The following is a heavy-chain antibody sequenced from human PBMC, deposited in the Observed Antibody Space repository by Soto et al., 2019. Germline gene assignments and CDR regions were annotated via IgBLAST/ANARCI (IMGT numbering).Heavy chain of an antibody. CDR1: GFPFSSYS. Sequence: GGSLSLSCAASGFPFSSYSMSWVRQAPGKGLEWVSAISGSGGSTYYADSVKGRFTISRDNSKNTLYLQMNSLRAEDTAVYYCARIGAGVADYWGQGTLVTVSS. CDR3: ARIGAGVADY. V-gene: IGHV3-23*01. CDR2: ISGSGGST. J-gene: IGHJ4*02. D-gene: IGHD3-3*01.